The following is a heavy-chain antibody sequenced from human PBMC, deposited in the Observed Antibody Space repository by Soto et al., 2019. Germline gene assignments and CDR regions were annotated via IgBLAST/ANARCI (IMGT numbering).Heavy chain of an antibody. D-gene: IGHD2-15*01. Sequence: QITLKESGPTLVKPTQTLTLTCTFSGFSLSTSGVGVGWIRQPPGKAPEWLALIFWDDDKRYSPSLKSRLTIATDTSKNLVVLIMTTMDPVDTATFYCAHSQRRDRCSGGNCYHFDYWGQGTLVTVSS. V-gene: IGHV2-5*02. CDR3: AHSQRRDRCSGGNCYHFDY. CDR1: GFSLSTSGVG. CDR2: IFWDDDK. J-gene: IGHJ4*02.